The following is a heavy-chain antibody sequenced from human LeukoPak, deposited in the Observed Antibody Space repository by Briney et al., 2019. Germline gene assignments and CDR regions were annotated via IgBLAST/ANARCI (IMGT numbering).Heavy chain of an antibody. J-gene: IGHJ6*04. CDR1: GGTFSSYA. Sequence: SVKVSCKASGGTFSSYAISWVRQAPGQGLEWMGGIIPIFGTANYAQKFQGRVTVTADESTSTAYMELSSLRSEDTAVYYCAREGSKPVTIFGVVTTFPMDVWGKGTTVTVSS. V-gene: IGHV1-69*01. D-gene: IGHD3-3*01. CDR3: AREGSKPVTIFGVVTTFPMDV. CDR2: IIPIFGTA.